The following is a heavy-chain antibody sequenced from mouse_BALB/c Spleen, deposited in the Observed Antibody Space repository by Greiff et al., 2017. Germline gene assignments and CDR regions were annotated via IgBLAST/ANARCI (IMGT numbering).Heavy chain of an antibody. CDR1: GFSLTSYG. J-gene: IGHJ4*01. D-gene: IGHD2-4*01. V-gene: IGHV2-9*02. CDR3: AREGSMIMSYAMDY. CDR2: IWAGGST. Sequence: QVQLKESGPGLVAPSQSLSITCTVSGFSLTSYGVHWVRQPPGKGLEWLGVIWAGGSTNYNSALMSRLSISKDNSKSQVFLKMNSLQTDDTAMYYCAREGSMIMSYAMDYWGQGTSVTVSS.